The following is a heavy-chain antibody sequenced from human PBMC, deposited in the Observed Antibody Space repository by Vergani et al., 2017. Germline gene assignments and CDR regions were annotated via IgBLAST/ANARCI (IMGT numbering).Heavy chain of an antibody. Sequence: QLQLQESGPGLVKPSETLSLTCTVSGGSISSSSYYWGWIRQPPGKGLEWIGSIYYSGSTYYNPSLKSRVTISVDTSKNQFSLKLSSVTAADTAVYYCARRKYYYDSSGYYSYFDYWGQGTLVTVSS. V-gene: IGHV4-39*01. CDR1: GGSISSSSYY. CDR3: ARRKYYYDSSGYYSYFDY. CDR2: IYYSGST. J-gene: IGHJ4*02. D-gene: IGHD3-22*01.